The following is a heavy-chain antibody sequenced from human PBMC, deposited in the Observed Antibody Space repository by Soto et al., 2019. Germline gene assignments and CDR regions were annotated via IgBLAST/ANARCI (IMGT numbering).Heavy chain of an antibody. CDR2: IYPGDSDT. CDR1: GYSFTSYW. D-gene: IGHD2-15*01. CDR3: ARNNVVVVAARQYYYYMDV. J-gene: IGHJ6*03. Sequence: GESLKISCKGSGYSFTSYWIGWVRQMPGKGLEWMGIIYPGDSDTRYSPSFKGQVPISADKSISTAYLQWSDLKASDTAMYYCARNNVVVVAARQYYYYMDVWGKGTTVTVSS. V-gene: IGHV5-51*01.